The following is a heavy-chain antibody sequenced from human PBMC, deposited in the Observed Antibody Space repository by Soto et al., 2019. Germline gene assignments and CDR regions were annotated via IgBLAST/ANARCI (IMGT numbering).Heavy chain of an antibody. CDR3: ERVSLAYYYGMDV. J-gene: IGHJ6*02. CDR2: IYYSGST. CDR1: GGSISSGGYY. Sequence: TLSLTCTVSGGSISSGGYYWSWIRQHPGKGLEWIGYIYYSGSTYYNPSLKSRVTISVDTSKNQFSLKLSSVTAADTAVYYCERVSLAYYYGMDVWGQGTTVTVSS. V-gene: IGHV4-31*03.